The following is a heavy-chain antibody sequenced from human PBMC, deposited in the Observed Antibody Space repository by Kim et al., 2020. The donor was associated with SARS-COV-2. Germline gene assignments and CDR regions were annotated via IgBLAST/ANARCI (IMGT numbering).Heavy chain of an antibody. CDR1: GFTFTNYA. D-gene: IGHD4-17*01. J-gene: IGHJ6*02. CDR3: AKGSKLGYGDYVIYYYYDLDV. V-gene: IGHV3-23*01. CDR2: ISGSGAIT. Sequence: GGSLRLSCAASGFTFTNYAMSWVRQAPGKGLEWVSGISGSGAITYYADSVKGRLTISRDNSKNTLYLQMNTLRAEDTAIYYCAKGSKLGYGDYVIYYYYDLDVWGQGTTVTVAS.